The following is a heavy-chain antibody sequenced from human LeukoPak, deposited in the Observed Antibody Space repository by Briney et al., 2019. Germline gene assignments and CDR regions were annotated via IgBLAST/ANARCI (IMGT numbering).Heavy chain of an antibody. V-gene: IGHV3-7*01. CDR3: ARDGTTGTTGDWFDP. J-gene: IGHJ5*02. D-gene: IGHD1-1*01. CDR1: GFTFSSYW. CDR2: IKQDGSEK. Sequence: PGESLRLSCAAAGFTFSSYWMSWVRQAPGKGLEWVANIKQDGSEKYYVDSAKGRFTISRDNAKNSLYLQMNSLRAEDTAVYYCARDGTTGTTGDWFDPWVQGTLVTVSS.